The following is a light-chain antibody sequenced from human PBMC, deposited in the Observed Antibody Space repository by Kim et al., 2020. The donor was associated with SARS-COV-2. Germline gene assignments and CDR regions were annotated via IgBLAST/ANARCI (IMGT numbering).Light chain of an antibody. Sequence: DVVMTQSPLSLPVTLGQPASISCRSSQSLVYSDGNTYLNWFQQRPGQSPRRLIYKVSNRDSGVPDRFSGSGSGTDFTLKISRVEAEEVGIYYCMQGIHPINFGQGTRLEIK. J-gene: IGKJ5*01. V-gene: IGKV2-30*01. CDR1: QSLVYSDGNTY. CDR3: MQGIHPIN. CDR2: KVS.